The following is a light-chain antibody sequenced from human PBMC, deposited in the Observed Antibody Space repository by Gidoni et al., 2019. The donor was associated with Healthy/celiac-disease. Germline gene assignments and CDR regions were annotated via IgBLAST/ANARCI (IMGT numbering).Light chain of an antibody. CDR2: AAS. Sequence: DIQMTQSPSSLSASVGDRVTITCRTSQSISSYLNWYQQKPGKAPKLLIYAASSLQSGVPSRFSGSGSGTDFTLTISSLQPEDFATYYCQQSYSNTFGGGTKVESK. V-gene: IGKV1-39*01. J-gene: IGKJ4*01. CDR3: QQSYSNT. CDR1: QSISSY.